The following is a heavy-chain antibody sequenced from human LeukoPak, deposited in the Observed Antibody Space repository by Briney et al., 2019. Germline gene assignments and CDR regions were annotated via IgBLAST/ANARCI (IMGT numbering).Heavy chain of an antibody. D-gene: IGHD6-13*01. Sequence: SGGSLRLSCAASGFTFSTYGMHWVRQAPGKGLEWVSVITYDGSNKYYADSVKGRFTISRDNSKTTLYLQMNSLRAEDTAVYYCARAPIAAAGTGGYYYYGMDVWGQGTTVTVSS. CDR3: ARAPIAAAGTGGYYYYGMDV. CDR2: ITYDGSNK. J-gene: IGHJ6*02. CDR1: GFTFSTYG. V-gene: IGHV3-30*19.